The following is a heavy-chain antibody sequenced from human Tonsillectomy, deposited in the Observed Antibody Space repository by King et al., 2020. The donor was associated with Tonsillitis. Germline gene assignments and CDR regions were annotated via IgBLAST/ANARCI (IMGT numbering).Heavy chain of an antibody. D-gene: IGHD3-10*01. CDR3: AKDLGEGSGSYYYGMDV. V-gene: IGHV3-9*01. Sequence: VQLVESGGGLVQPGRSLRLSCAASGFTFDNYAMHWVRQAPGKGLEWVSAIRWHSGRIAYADSVKGRFTISRDNAKNSLYLQMTSLRAEDTALYYCAKDLGEGSGSYYYGMDVWGQGTTVTVSS. CDR2: IRWHSGRI. CDR1: GFTFDNYA. J-gene: IGHJ6*02.